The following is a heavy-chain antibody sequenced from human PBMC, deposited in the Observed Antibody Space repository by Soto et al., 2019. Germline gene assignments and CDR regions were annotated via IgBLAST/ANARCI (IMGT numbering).Heavy chain of an antibody. J-gene: IGHJ4*02. D-gene: IGHD3-22*01. CDR2: IFWDNDK. Sequence: SCPTLVNPTPTLTLTCTFSGFSLSTSGVGMGWIRQPPGKALEWLALIFWDNDKRYSPSLKSRLTITKDTSKNQVVLTMTNMDPVDTATYYCARLYYYDSSGYLRPFDYWGQGTLVTVSS. CDR3: ARLYYYDSSGYLRPFDY. V-gene: IGHV2-5*02. CDR1: GFSLSTSGVG.